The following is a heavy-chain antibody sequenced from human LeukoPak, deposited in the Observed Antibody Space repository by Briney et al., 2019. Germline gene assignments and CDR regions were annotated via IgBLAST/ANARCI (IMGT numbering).Heavy chain of an antibody. CDR1: GFTVSGNY. CDR2: ISSSSSYI. CDR3: ARDGITMVRGVDY. V-gene: IGHV3-21*01. D-gene: IGHD3-10*01. Sequence: GGSLRLSCAVSGFTVSGNYMSWVRQAPGRGLEWVSSISSSSSYIYYADSVKGRFTISRDNAKNSLYLQMNSLRAEDTAVYYCARDGITMVRGVDYWGQGTLVTVSS. J-gene: IGHJ4*02.